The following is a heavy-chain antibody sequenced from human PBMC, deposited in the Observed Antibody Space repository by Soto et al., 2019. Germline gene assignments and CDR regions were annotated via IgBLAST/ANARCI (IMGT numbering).Heavy chain of an antibody. CDR1: GFTFSSYA. D-gene: IGHD3-22*01. CDR2: ISGSGGST. J-gene: IGHJ4*02. CDR3: AKGPHYYDSSGYLID. Sequence: GGSLRLSCAASGFTFSSYAMSCVRQAPGKGLEWVSAISGSGGSTYYADSVKGRFTISRDNSKNTLYLQMNSLRAEDTAVYYCAKGPHYYDSSGYLIDWGQGTLVTVSS. V-gene: IGHV3-23*01.